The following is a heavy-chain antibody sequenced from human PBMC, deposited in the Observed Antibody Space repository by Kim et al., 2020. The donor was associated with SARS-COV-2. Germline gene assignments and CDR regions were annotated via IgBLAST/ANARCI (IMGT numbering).Heavy chain of an antibody. V-gene: IGHV1-18*01. CDR1: GYTFTSYG. Sequence: ASVKVSCKASGYTFTSYGISWVRQAPGQRLEWMGWISAYNGNTNYAQKLQGRVTMTTDTSTSTAYMELRSLRSDDTAVYYCARDYSYDFWSGSFAPYYYYGMDVWGQGTTVTVSS. J-gene: IGHJ6*02. D-gene: IGHD3-3*01. CDR3: ARDYSYDFWSGSFAPYYYYGMDV. CDR2: ISAYNGNT.